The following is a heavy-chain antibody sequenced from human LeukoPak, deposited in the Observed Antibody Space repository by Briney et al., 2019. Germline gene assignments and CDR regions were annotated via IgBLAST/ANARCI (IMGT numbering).Heavy chain of an antibody. CDR1: GGSISSYY. CDR2: VYYSGNT. J-gene: IGHJ5*02. D-gene: IGHD6-13*01. CDR3: AISVSGIAAAGGFDP. V-gene: IGHV4-59*12. Sequence: SETLSLTCTVSGGSISSYYWSWIRQPPGRGLEYIGHVYYSGNTDYNPSLKSRVTMSVDTSKNQFSLKLSSVTAADTAVYYCAISVSGIAAAGGFDPWGQGTLVTVSS.